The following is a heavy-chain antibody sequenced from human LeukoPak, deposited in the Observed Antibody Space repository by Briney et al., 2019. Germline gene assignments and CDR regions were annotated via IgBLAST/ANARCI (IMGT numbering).Heavy chain of an antibody. CDR3: ANGGLWLPTRSD. D-gene: IGHD5-18*01. Sequence: RSGGSLRLSCAASGFTFSRSAMSWVRQAPGKGLEWVSATSGGGGSTYYADSVKGRFTISRDNSKSSLYLQMNNLRADDTAVYYCANGGLWLPTRSDWGQGTLVTVSS. CDR2: TSGGGGST. J-gene: IGHJ4*02. CDR1: GFTFSRSA. V-gene: IGHV3-23*01.